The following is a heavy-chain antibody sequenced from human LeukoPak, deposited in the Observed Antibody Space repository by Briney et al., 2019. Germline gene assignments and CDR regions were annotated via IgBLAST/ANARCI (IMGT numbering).Heavy chain of an antibody. D-gene: IGHD3-10*01. CDR1: GFIFRDFS. CDR2: MNEYGSEI. Sequence: GGSLRLSCSVSGFIFRDFSMSWVRQAPGKGLEWVAKMNEYGSEIFYVDSVKGRFTISRDNSKNTLYLQMNSLRVEDTAIYYCAKDREERSYGSGIDYWGQGTLVTVSS. CDR3: AKDREERSYGSGIDY. J-gene: IGHJ4*02. V-gene: IGHV3-7*03.